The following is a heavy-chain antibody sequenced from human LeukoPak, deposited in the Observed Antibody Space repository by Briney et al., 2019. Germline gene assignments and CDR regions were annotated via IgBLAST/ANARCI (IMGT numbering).Heavy chain of an antibody. CDR3: ARTGLRFLEWLLTNWFDP. Sequence: PSETLSLTCTVSGGSISSYYWSWIRQPAGKGLEWIGRIYTSGSTNYNPSLKSRVTMSVDTSKNQFSLKLSSVTAADTAVYYCARTGLRFLEWLLTNWFDPWGQGTLVTVSS. D-gene: IGHD3-3*01. CDR1: GGSISSYY. J-gene: IGHJ5*02. V-gene: IGHV4-4*07. CDR2: IYTSGST.